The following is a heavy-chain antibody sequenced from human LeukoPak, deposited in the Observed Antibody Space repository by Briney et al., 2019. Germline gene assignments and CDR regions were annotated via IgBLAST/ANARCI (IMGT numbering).Heavy chain of an antibody. CDR2: ISTYDGNT. D-gene: IGHD3-10*01. Sequence: GASVKVSCKASGYTFTNYGISWVRQAPGQGPEWMGWISTYDGNTKSAQKFRGRVTMTTDTSTSTAYMELRSLRSDDTAVSYCARDGYGSGKGFFDYWGQGTLVTVSS. J-gene: IGHJ4*02. V-gene: IGHV1-18*01. CDR1: GYTFTNYG. CDR3: ARDGYGSGKGFFDY.